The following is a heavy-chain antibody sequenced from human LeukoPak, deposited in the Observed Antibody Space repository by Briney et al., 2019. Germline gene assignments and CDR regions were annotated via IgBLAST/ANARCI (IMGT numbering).Heavy chain of an antibody. CDR1: QLILSKYG. D-gene: IGHD3-3*01. Sequence: GGSLRLSCTGSQLILSKYGLNWVRQSPGKGLEWISSITRSGSNIDYADSVRGRFTISRDNAKNSLFLHMNSLRVEDTAVYYCARLTIYDDTDYWGQGTLVTVSS. V-gene: IGHV3-48*03. CDR2: ITRSGSNI. J-gene: IGHJ4*02. CDR3: ARLTIYDDTDY.